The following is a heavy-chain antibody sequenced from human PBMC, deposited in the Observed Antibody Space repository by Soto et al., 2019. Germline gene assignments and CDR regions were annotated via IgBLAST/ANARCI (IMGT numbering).Heavy chain of an antibody. CDR2: IGTAGDT. Sequence: PGGSVRLSXAAPGFTFSSYDMHWVRQATGKGLEWVSAIGTAGDTYYPGSVKGRFTISRENAKNSLYLQMNSLRAGDTAVYYCAREWEFYGMDVWGQVSTVTVSS. D-gene: IGHD1-26*01. CDR3: AREWEFYGMDV. J-gene: IGHJ6*02. V-gene: IGHV3-13*01. CDR1: GFTFSSYD.